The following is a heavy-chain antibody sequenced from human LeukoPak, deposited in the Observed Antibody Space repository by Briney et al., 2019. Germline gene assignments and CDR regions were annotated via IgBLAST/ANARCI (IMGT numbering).Heavy chain of an antibody. J-gene: IGHJ4*02. CDR1: GFTFSSYG. Sequence: GGSLRLSCAASGFTFSSYGMHWARQAPGKGLEWVAVISYDGSNKYYADSVKGRFTISRDNSKNTLYLQMNSLRAEDTAVYYCATGEMATIRLAYWGQGTLVTVSS. CDR2: ISYDGSNK. CDR3: ATGEMATIRLAY. V-gene: IGHV3-30*03. D-gene: IGHD5-24*01.